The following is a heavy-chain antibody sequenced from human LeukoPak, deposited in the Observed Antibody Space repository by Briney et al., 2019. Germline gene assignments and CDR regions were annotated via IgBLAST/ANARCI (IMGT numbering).Heavy chain of an antibody. CDR3: ARGLDYYDSSSYGPNP. Sequence: GGSLRLSCAASGFTFSSYSMNWVRQAPGKGLEWVSSISSSSYIYYADSVKGRFTISRDNAKNSLYLQMNSLRAEDTAVYYCARGLDYYDSSSYGPNPWGQGTLVTVPS. CDR1: GFTFSSYS. V-gene: IGHV3-21*01. D-gene: IGHD3-22*01. J-gene: IGHJ5*02. CDR2: ISSSSYI.